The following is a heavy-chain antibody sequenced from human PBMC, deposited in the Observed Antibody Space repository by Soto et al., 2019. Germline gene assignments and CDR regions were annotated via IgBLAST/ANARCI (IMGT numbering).Heavy chain of an antibody. Sequence: EVQLLESGGGLVQPGESLRLSCAVSGFIFGNYMMTWVREAPGKGLEWVSTISDGGESTYYADSVKGRFTISRENSKNTLYLQIDSLGVEDTAVYYCAPHAPCSGGSCHYDAFDIRGQGTMVTVSS. D-gene: IGHD2-15*01. J-gene: IGHJ3*02. CDR1: GFIFGNYM. CDR2: ISDGGEST. V-gene: IGHV3-23*01. CDR3: APHAPCSGGSCHYDAFDI.